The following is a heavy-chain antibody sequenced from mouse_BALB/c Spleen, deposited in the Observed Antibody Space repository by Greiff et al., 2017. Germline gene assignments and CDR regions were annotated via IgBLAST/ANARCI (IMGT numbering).Heavy chain of an antibody. Sequence: VQLQESGAELAKPGASVKLSCTASGYTFTSYWMHWVKQRPGQGLEWIGYINPSTGYTEYNQKFKDKATLTADKSSSTAYMQLSSLTSVDSAVYFCARDYLRDYYAMDYWGQGTSVTVSS. CDR1: GYTFTSYW. V-gene: IGHV1-7*01. CDR3: ARDYLRDYYAMDY. J-gene: IGHJ4*01. CDR2: INPSTGYT. D-gene: IGHD2-13*01.